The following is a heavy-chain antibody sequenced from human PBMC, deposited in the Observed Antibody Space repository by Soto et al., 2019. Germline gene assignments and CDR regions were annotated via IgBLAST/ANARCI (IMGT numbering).Heavy chain of an antibody. CDR2: INTGSGYT. V-gene: IGHV1-18*01. CDR1: GYTFSNYA. Sequence: QVHLVQSGAEVKKPGSSVRVSCKTSGYTFSNYAISWVRQAPGQGLEWMGWINTGSGYTNYAHDRVTMTKDASTYTAYLEVTSLRSADTASYYWARDRVYTGGSDADYWGQGTLVTVSS. CDR3: ARDRVYTGGSDADY. D-gene: IGHD2-8*02. J-gene: IGHJ4*02.